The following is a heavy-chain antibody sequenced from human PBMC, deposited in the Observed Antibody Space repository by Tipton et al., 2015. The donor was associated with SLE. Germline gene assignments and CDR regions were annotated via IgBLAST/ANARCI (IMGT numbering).Heavy chain of an antibody. Sequence: SLRLSCAASGFTFDDYVMHWVRQAPGKGLEWVSGISWNSGSIGYADSVKGRFTISRDNAKNSLYLQMNSLRAEDTALYYCAKVREMATTRGAFDIWGQGTMVTVSS. CDR2: ISWNSGSI. CDR3: AKVREMATTRGAFDI. V-gene: IGHV3-9*01. D-gene: IGHD5-24*01. J-gene: IGHJ3*02. CDR1: GFTFDDYV.